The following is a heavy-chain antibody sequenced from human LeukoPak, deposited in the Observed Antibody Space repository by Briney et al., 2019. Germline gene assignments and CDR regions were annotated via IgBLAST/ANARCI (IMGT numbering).Heavy chain of an antibody. V-gene: IGHV3-30-3*01. CDR1: GFTFSTYA. Sequence: SGGSLRLSCAASGFTFSTYAMHWVRQAPGKGLEWVAVISYDGSNKYYADSVKGRFTISRDNSKNTLYLQMNSLRAEDTAVYYCARGGYSSGWYPTAEYFQHWGQGTLVTVSS. CDR2: ISYDGSNK. J-gene: IGHJ1*01. CDR3: ARGGYSSGWYPTAEYFQH. D-gene: IGHD6-19*01.